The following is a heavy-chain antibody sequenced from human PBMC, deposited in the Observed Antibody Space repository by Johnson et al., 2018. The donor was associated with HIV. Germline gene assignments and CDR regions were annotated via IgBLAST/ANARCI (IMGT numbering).Heavy chain of an antibody. Sequence: VQLVESGGGLVQPGGSLRLSCAASGFTVSSNYMSWVRQAPGKGLEWVSVIYSGGSTYYADSVKGRFTISRDNSKNTLYLQMNSLRAEDTAVYYCVREIQSYGGNFGGAFDIWGQWTMVTVSS. D-gene: IGHD4-23*01. CDR1: GFTVSSNY. CDR2: IYSGGST. J-gene: IGHJ3*02. CDR3: VREIQSYGGNFGGAFDI. V-gene: IGHV3-66*01.